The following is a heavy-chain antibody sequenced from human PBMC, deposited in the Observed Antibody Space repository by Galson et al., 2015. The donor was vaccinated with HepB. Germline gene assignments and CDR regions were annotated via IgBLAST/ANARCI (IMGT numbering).Heavy chain of an antibody. J-gene: IGHJ4*02. Sequence: SVKVSCKASGYTFTHHHMQWVRQAPGQGLEWMGIINPSGGRTTYAQKFQGRVTMTRDTSTSTVYMEVSSLKSDDTAVYYCARVGSARLDIDYWGQGTLVTVSS. D-gene: IGHD1-1*01. V-gene: IGHV1-46*01. CDR2: INPSGGRT. CDR1: GYTFTHHH. CDR3: ARVGSARLDIDY.